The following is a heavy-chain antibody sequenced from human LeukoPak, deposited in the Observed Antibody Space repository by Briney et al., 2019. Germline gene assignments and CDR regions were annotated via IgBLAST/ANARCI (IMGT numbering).Heavy chain of an antibody. D-gene: IGHD6-6*01. CDR3: ARDIYSSSSNFDY. CDR1: GFTFSSYG. CDR2: ISGSGGST. J-gene: IGHJ4*02. V-gene: IGHV3-23*01. Sequence: GGSLRLSCAASGFTFSSYGMSWVRQAPGKGLEWVSAISGSGGSTYYADSVKGRFTISRDNSKNTLYLQMNSLRAEDTAVYYCARDIYSSSSNFDYWGQGTLVTVSS.